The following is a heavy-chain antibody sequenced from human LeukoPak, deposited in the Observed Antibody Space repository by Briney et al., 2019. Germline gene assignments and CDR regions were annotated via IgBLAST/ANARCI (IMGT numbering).Heavy chain of an antibody. D-gene: IGHD5-12*01. CDR2: IYYSGST. CDR1: GGSVSSGSFY. J-gene: IGHJ6*02. Sequence: SETLSLTCTVSGGSVSSGSFYWSWIRQPPGKGLEWIGYIYYSGSTSYDPSLKSRVTISLDTSKNQFSLKLSSVTAADTAVYFCVRDLVATIDHYYYGMDVWGQGTTVTVSS. V-gene: IGHV4-61*01. CDR3: VRDLVATIDHYYYGMDV.